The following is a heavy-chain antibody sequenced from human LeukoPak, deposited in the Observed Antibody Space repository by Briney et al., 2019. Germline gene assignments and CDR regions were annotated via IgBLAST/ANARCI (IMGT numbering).Heavy chain of an antibody. V-gene: IGHV4-61*01. CDR3: ARDRGEQLAPGAYNWFDP. J-gene: IGHJ5*02. CDR2: IYYSGST. Sequence: SETLSLTCTVSGGSVSSGSYYWSWIRQPPGKGLEWIGYIYYSGSTNYNPSLKSRVTISVDTSKNQFSLKLSSVTAADTAVYYCARDRGEQLAPGAYNWFDPWGQGTLVTVSS. CDR1: GGSVSSGSYY. D-gene: IGHD6-6*01.